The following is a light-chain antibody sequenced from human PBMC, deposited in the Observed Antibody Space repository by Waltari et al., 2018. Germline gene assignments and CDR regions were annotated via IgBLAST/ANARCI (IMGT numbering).Light chain of an antibody. CDR2: DVS. Sequence: QSALTQPRSVSGSPGQSVTLSCTGTSSDVGGYHHVSLYQQHPGKAPKLLIYDVSKRPSGVPDRFSGSKSGNTASLTISGLQAEDEADYYCCSYAGSFVVFGGGTKLTVL. J-gene: IGLJ2*01. CDR1: SSDVGGYHH. CDR3: CSYAGSFVV. V-gene: IGLV2-11*01.